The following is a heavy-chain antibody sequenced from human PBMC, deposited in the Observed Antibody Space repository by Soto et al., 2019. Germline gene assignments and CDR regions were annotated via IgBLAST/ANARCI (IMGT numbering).Heavy chain of an antibody. J-gene: IGHJ5*02. CDR1: GGSISSSSYY. CDR2: IYYSGST. Sequence: SETLSLTCTVSGGSISSSSYYWGWIRQPPGKGLEWIGSIYYSGSTYYNPSLKSRVTISVDTSKNQFSLKLSSVTAADTAVYYCARRYLAARPVFSPYNWFDPWGQGTLVTVSS. V-gene: IGHV4-39*01. D-gene: IGHD6-6*01. CDR3: ARRYLAARPVFSPYNWFDP.